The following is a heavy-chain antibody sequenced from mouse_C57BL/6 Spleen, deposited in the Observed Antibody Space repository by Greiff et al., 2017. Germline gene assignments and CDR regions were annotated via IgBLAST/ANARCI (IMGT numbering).Heavy chain of an antibody. CDR1: GYTFTDYE. CDR2: IDPETGGT. CDR3: TRDTTVVD. J-gene: IGHJ2*01. Sequence: VKLVESGAELVRPGASVTLSCKASGYTFTDYEMHWVKQTPVHGLEWIGAIDPETGGTAYNQKFKGKAILTADKSSSTAYMELRSLTSEDSAVYYCTRDTTVVDWGQGTTLTVSS. V-gene: IGHV1-15*01. D-gene: IGHD1-1*01.